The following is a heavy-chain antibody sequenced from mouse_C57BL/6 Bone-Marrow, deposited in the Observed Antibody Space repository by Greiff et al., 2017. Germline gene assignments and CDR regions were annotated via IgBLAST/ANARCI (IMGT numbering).Heavy chain of an antibody. V-gene: IGHV1-81*01. CDR1: GYTFTSYG. CDR3: ARSGYYGSSAYWRFDV. Sequence: QVQLQQSGAELARPGASVKLSCKASGYTFTSYGISWVKQRTGQGLEWIGEIYPRSGNTYYNEKFKGKATLTADKSSSTAYMELRSLTSEDSAVYFCARSGYYGSSAYWRFDVWGTGTTVTVSS. J-gene: IGHJ1*03. D-gene: IGHD1-1*01. CDR2: IYPRSGNT.